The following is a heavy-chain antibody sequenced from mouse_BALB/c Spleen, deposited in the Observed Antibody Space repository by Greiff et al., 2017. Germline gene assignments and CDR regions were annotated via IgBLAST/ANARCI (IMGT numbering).Heavy chain of an antibody. J-gene: IGHJ2*01. CDR3: ATYGYDY. D-gene: IGHD2-2*01. Sequence: EVQLVESGGGLVKPGGSLKLSCAASGFAFSSYDMSWVRQTPEKRLEWVAYISSGGSYTYYPDSVKGRFTISRDNAKNTLYLQMSSLKSEDTAMYYCATYGYDYWGQGTTLTVSS. CDR2: ISSGGSYT. CDR1: GFAFSSYD. V-gene: IGHV5-12-1*01.